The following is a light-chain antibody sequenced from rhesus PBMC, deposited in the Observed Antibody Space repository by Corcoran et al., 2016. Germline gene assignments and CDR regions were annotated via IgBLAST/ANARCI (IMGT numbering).Light chain of an antibody. J-gene: IGKJ4*01. V-gene: IGKV3-24*04. CDR2: GAS. CDR3: LQSSDWPLA. CDR1: QSVSSY. Sequence: EIVMTQSPATLALSPGERATLSCRASQSVSSYLAWYQQKPGQAPRLLIYGASRRATGIPDRFSGSGSGTGFTLTISSLEPGDVGVYFCLQSSDWPLAFGGGTKVEIK.